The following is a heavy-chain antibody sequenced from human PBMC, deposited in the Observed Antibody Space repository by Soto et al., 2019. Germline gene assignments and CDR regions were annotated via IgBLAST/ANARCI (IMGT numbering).Heavy chain of an antibody. D-gene: IGHD2-8*02. J-gene: IGHJ4*02. Sequence: QVQLQQWGAGLLKPSETLSLTCAVYGGSFSGYYWSWIRQPPGKGLEWIGEINHSGSTNYNPSLQSRVTISVDTSKNQFSLKLSSVTAADTAVYYCARGQSSLLLDCWGQGVLVTVSS. CDR2: INHSGST. V-gene: IGHV4-34*01. CDR3: ARGQSSLLLDC. CDR1: GGSFSGYY.